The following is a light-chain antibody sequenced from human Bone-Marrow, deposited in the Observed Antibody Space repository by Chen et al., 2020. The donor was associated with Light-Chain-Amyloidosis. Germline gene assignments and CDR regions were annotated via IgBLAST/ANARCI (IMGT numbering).Light chain of an antibody. Sequence: QSALTQPASVSGSPGQSITISCTGTSSDVGGYNYVSWYQQHSCKAPKLMIYDVSNRPSGVSNRFSGSKSGNTASLTISGLQAEDEADYYCSSYTSSSTVVFGGGTKLTVL. CDR3: SSYTSSSTVV. V-gene: IGLV2-14*03. CDR2: DVS. J-gene: IGLJ2*01. CDR1: SSDVGGYNY.